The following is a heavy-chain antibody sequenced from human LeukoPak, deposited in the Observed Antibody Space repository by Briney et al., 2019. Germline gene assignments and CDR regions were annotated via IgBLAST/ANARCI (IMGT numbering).Heavy chain of an antibody. CDR3: AREAFDWHYDY. Sequence: PGGSLRLSCAASGFTFSSYWMSWVRQAPGKGLEWVANIKQDGSEKYYVDSVKGRLTISRDNAKNSLYLQMNSLRAEDTAVYYCAREAFDWHYDYWGQGTLVTVSS. V-gene: IGHV3-7*01. CDR1: GFTFSSYW. D-gene: IGHD3-9*01. CDR2: IKQDGSEK. J-gene: IGHJ4*02.